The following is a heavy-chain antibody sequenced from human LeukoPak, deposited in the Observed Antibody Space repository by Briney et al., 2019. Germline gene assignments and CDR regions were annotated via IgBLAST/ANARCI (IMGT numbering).Heavy chain of an antibody. CDR1: GYTFTSYY. J-gene: IGHJ6*02. Sequence: ASVKVSCKASGYTFTSYYMHWVRQAPGQGLEWMGIINPSGGSTTYAQRFQGRATMTRDTSTSTVYMELSSLRSEDTAVYYCARLPGYCSSTSCYRYHYYYYGMDVWGQGTTVTVSS. V-gene: IGHV1-46*01. D-gene: IGHD2-2*02. CDR3: ARLPGYCSSTSCYRYHYYYYGMDV. CDR2: INPSGGST.